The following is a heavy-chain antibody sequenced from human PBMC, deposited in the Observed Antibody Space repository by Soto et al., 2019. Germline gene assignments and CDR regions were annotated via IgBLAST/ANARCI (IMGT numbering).Heavy chain of an antibody. J-gene: IGHJ6*02. CDR3: ARPSLMRVAPSGMDL. CDR1: GYTFTSYG. D-gene: IGHD3-16*01. Sequence: ASVKVSCKASGYTFTSYGISWVRQAPGQGLEWMGWISAYNGNTNYAQKLQGRVTMTTDTSTSTAYMELRSLRSDDTAVYYCARPSLMRVAPSGMDLWGQGTTVTVSS. CDR2: ISAYNGNT. V-gene: IGHV1-18*01.